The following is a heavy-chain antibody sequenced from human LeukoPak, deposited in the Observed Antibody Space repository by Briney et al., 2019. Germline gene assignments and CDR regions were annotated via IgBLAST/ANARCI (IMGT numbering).Heavy chain of an antibody. CDR3: AKALSVNSPFDY. CDR2: ISWNSGSI. Sequence: AVELCSAACGVTGEGFAMGGRRQVQGKGLKWVSGISWNSGSIGYADSVKGRFTISRDNAKNSLYLQMNSLRAEDTALYYCAKALSVNSPFDYWGQGTLVTVSS. D-gene: IGHD1-7*01. J-gene: IGHJ4*02. CDR1: GVTGEGFA. V-gene: IGHV3-9*01.